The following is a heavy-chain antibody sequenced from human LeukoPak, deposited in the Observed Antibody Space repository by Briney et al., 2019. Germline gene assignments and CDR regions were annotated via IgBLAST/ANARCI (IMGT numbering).Heavy chain of an antibody. D-gene: IGHD3-3*01. CDR2: ISAYNGNT. Sequence: ASVKVSCKASGYTFTSYGISWVRQAPGQGLEWMGWISAYNGNTNYAQKLQGRVTMTTDTSTSTAYMELRSLRSDDTAVYYCGRALGYYDFWSGYAGHAFDIWGQGTMVTVSS. CDR3: GRALGYYDFWSGYAGHAFDI. J-gene: IGHJ3*02. CDR1: GYTFTSYG. V-gene: IGHV1-18*01.